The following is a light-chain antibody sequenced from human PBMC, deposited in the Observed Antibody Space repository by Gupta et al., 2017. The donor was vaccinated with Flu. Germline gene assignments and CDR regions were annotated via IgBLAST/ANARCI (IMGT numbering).Light chain of an antibody. CDR1: SSNIGSNY. CDR3: AAWDDSLSAVV. CDR2: RNN. Sequence: SVLTQPPSASGTPGPRVTISCSGSSSNIGSNYVYWYQQLPGTAPKLLIYRNNQRPSGVPYRFSGSKSGTSASLAISGLRSEDEADYYCAAWDDSLSAVVFGGGTKLTVL. J-gene: IGLJ2*01. V-gene: IGLV1-47*01.